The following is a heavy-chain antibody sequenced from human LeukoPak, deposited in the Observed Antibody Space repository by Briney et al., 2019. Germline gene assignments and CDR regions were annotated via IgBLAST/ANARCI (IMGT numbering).Heavy chain of an antibody. J-gene: IGHJ5*02. CDR2: INAYNGNT. Sequence: ASVKVSCKASGYTFTSYGISWVRQAPGQGLEWMGWINAYNGNTNYAQKLQGRVTMTTDTSTSTAYMELRSLRSDDTAVYYCARGRRAYYYDSSGYSPWGQGTLVTVSS. CDR1: GYTFTSYG. D-gene: IGHD3-22*01. CDR3: ARGRRAYYYDSSGYSP. V-gene: IGHV1-18*01.